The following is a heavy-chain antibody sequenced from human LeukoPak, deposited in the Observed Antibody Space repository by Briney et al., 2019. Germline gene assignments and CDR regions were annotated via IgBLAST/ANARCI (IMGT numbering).Heavy chain of an antibody. D-gene: IGHD3-3*01. Sequence: GGSLRLSCAASGVTFSRYGMHWVREAPGKGLEWGAFIRYDGGNKYHADSVKGRFTISRDNSKNTLYLQMNSLRAEDTAVYYCAKEVDDFWSGSEFDLWGQGTLVTVSS. J-gene: IGHJ5*02. CDR3: AKEVDDFWSGSEFDL. CDR2: IRYDGGNK. CDR1: GVTFSRYG. V-gene: IGHV3-30*02.